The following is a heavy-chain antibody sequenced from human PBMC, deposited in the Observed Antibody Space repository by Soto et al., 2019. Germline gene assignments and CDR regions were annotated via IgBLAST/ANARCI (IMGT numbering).Heavy chain of an antibody. Sequence: SETLSLTCAVSGGSISSSNWWSWVRQPPGKGLEWIGEIYHSGSTNYNPSLKSRVTISVDKSKNQFSLKLSSVTAADTAVYYCARVPLGELIDAFDIWGQGTMVTVSS. V-gene: IGHV4-4*02. D-gene: IGHD3-10*01. J-gene: IGHJ3*02. CDR1: GGSISSSNW. CDR2: IYHSGST. CDR3: ARVPLGELIDAFDI.